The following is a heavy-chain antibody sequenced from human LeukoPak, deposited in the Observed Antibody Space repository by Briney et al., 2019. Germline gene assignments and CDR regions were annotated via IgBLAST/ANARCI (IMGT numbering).Heavy chain of an antibody. Sequence: GGSLRLSCAASGFTFSDYYMSWVRQAPGKGLEWVSYISSSGSTIYYADSVKGRFTISRDNAKNSLYLQMNSLRAEDSAVYYCARYCTFRTCSGTKFDSWGQGTLVTVSS. CDR1: GFTFSDYY. V-gene: IGHV3-11*04. D-gene: IGHD1-1*01. CDR3: ARYCTFRTCSGTKFDS. J-gene: IGHJ4*02. CDR2: ISSSGSTI.